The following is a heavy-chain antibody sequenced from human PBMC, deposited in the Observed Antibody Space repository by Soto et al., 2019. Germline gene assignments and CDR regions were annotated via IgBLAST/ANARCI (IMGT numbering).Heavy chain of an antibody. CDR2: IRDKANSYAT. J-gene: IGHJ4*02. CDR3: TRLYCGGDCDFDS. D-gene: IGHD2-21*02. CDR1: GFTFSGSA. Sequence: EVQLEESGGGLVQPGGSLKLSCAASGFTFSGSAMHWVRQASGKGLEWVGRIRDKANSYATAYTASVKGRFTISRDDSKNTAYLQMNSLKTEDTAVYYCTRLYCGGDCDFDSWGQGTLVTVSS. V-gene: IGHV3-73*02.